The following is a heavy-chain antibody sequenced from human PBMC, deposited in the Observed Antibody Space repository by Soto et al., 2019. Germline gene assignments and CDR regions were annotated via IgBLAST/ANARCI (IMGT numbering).Heavy chain of an antibody. CDR1: GYSFAGYW. J-gene: IGHJ4*02. D-gene: IGHD3-22*01. CDR2: IDPSDSQT. CDR3: ARQIYDSDTGPNFQYYFDS. Sequence: PGESLKICCKVSGYSFAGYWITWVRQKPGKGLEWMGRIDPSDSQTYYSPSFRGHVTISVTKSITTVFLQWSSLSASDTAMYYCARQIYDSDTGPNFQYYFDSWGQGTPVTVSS. V-gene: IGHV5-10-1*01.